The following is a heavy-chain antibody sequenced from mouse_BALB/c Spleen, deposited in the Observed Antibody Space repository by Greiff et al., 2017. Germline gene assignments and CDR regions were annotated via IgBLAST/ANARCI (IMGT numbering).Heavy chain of an antibody. CDR3: ARPMSTARAFAY. Sequence: VQLQQSGPGLVAPSQSLSITCTVSGFSLTSYGVHWVRQPPGKGLEWLGVIWAGGSTNYNSALMSRLSTSKDNSKSQVFLKMNSLQTDDTAMYYCARPMSTARAFAYWGQGTLVTVSA. D-gene: IGHD2-4*01. V-gene: IGHV2-9*02. CDR2: IWAGGST. J-gene: IGHJ3*01. CDR1: GFSLTSYG.